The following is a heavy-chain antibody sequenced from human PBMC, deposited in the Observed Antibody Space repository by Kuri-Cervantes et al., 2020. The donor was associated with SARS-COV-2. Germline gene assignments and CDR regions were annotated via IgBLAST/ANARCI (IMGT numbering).Heavy chain of an antibody. V-gene: IGHV3-7*01. CDR1: GFTFSSYW. J-gene: IGHJ4*02. Sequence: GESLKISCAASGFTFSSYWMSWARQAPGKGLEWVANIKQDGSEKYYVDSVKGRFTISRDNAKNSLYLQMNSLRAEDTAVYYCARKRNNYDFWSGPIYYFDYWGQGTLVTVSS. D-gene: IGHD3-3*01. CDR2: IKQDGSEK. CDR3: ARKRNNYDFWSGPIYYFDY.